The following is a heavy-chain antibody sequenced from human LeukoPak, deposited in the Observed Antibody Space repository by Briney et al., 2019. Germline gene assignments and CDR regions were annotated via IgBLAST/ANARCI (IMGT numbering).Heavy chain of an antibody. Sequence: PSETLSLTCTVSGYSISSGYYWGWIRQPPGKGLEWIGNIYHSGTTYYNPSLKSRVTISVDTSKNQFSLKLSSVTAADTAVYYCVRGRYSSGWFKDKNWFDPWGQGIPVTVSS. CDR2: IYHSGTT. J-gene: IGHJ5*02. V-gene: IGHV4-38-2*02. CDR3: VRGRYSSGWFKDKNWFDP. CDR1: GYSISSGYY. D-gene: IGHD6-19*01.